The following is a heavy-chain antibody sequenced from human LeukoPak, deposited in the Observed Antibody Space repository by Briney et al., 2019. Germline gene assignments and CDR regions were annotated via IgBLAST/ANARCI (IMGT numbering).Heavy chain of an antibody. V-gene: IGHV1-8*01. CDR3: ARANLRGYSGYGLDY. CDR2: MNPNSGNT. J-gene: IGHJ4*02. CDR1: GYTFTSYD. D-gene: IGHD5-12*01. Sequence: ASVKVSCKASGYTFTSYDINWVRQAPGQGLEWMGWMNPNSGNTGYAQKFQGRVTMTRNTSISTAYMELSSLRSEDTAVYYCARANLRGYSGYGLDYWGQGTLVTVSS.